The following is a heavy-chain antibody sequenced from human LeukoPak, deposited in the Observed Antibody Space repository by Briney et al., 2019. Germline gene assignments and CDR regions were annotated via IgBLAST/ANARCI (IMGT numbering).Heavy chain of an antibody. CDR2: ISGDGGST. D-gene: IGHD3-9*01. V-gene: IGHV3-43*02. Sequence: GGSLRLSCAASGFTFDDDAMHWVRQAPGKGLEWVSLISGDGGSTYYADSVKGRFTISRDNSKNSLYLQMNSLRTGDTALYYCAKDRGYDILTGENDYWGQGTLVTVSS. J-gene: IGHJ4*02. CDR1: GFTFDDDA. CDR3: AKDRGYDILTGENDY.